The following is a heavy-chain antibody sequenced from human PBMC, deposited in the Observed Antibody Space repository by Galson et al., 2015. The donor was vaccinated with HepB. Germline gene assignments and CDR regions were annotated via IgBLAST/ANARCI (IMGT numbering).Heavy chain of an antibody. CDR2: IIPIFGTA. CDR3: ARDWWELQSFGAFDI. V-gene: IGHV1-69*13. D-gene: IGHD1-26*01. Sequence: SVKVSCKASGGTFSSYAISWVRQAPGQGLEWMGGIIPIFGTANYAQKFQGRVTITADESTSTAYMELSSLRSEDTAVYYRARDWWELQSFGAFDIWGQGTMVTVSS. CDR1: GGTFSSYA. J-gene: IGHJ3*02.